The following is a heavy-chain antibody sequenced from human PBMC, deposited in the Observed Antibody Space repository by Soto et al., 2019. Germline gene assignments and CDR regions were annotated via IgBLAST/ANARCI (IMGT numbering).Heavy chain of an antibody. J-gene: IGHJ5*02. CDR2: IYTSGST. CDR3: ARDNPARLFDP. V-gene: IGHV4-4*07. Sequence: SETLSLTCNVSGGSISSYYWSWIRQPAGKGLEWIGRIYTSGSTNYNPSLKSRVTISVDTSKNQFSLKLSSVTAADTAVYYCARDNPARLFDPWGQGTLVTVSS. CDR1: GGSISSYY.